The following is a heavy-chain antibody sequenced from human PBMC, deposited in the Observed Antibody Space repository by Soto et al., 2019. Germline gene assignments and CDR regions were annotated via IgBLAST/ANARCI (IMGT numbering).Heavy chain of an antibody. V-gene: IGHV4-4*02. CDR1: GGSFTSNNW. D-gene: IGHD1-7*01. CDR2: IYRTGST. J-gene: IGHJ4*02. Sequence: QVQLQESGPGLVKPSGTLSLTCAVSGGSFTSNNWWTWVRQPPGQGLEWIGEIYRTGSTNYNPSLKRRVHISLDKSENQFSLKVTSLTAADTAVYSGASRDPGTSVDYWGQGTLVTVSS. CDR3: ASRDPGTSVDY.